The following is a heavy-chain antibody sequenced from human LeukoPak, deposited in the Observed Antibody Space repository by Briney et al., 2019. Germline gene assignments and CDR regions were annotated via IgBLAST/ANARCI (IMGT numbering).Heavy chain of an antibody. V-gene: IGHV4-61*02. D-gene: IGHD6-25*01. CDR1: AGSMGRGYNL. CDR2: IFASGST. CDR3: GFSEGDF. J-gene: IGHJ4*02. Sequence: RRSPACSVRAGSMGRGYNLGTGIWQPDGKGLEWIGRIFASGSTNYNPSLESRLTISIDTSKNQFSLRLSSVTAADTAMYFCGFSEGDFWGQGALVTVSS.